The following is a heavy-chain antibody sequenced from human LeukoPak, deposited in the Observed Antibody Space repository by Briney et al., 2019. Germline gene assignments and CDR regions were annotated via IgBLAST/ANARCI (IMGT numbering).Heavy chain of an antibody. CDR1: GFTFSNHA. J-gene: IGHJ4*02. Sequence: GGSLRLSCAASGFTFSNHAMHWVRQAPGKGLEWLSIISGSGTITYYADSVKGRFTISRDNSKNTLYLQMNSLRAEDTAVYYCARASVGGGRIIGSGYFDNWGQGTLVTVS. V-gene: IGHV3-23*01. CDR2: ISGSGTIT. D-gene: IGHD2-15*01. CDR3: ARASVGGGRIIGSGYFDN.